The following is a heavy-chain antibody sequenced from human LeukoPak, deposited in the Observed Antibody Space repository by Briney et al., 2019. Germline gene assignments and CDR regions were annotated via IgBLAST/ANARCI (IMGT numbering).Heavy chain of an antibody. J-gene: IGHJ5*02. D-gene: IGHD2-2*02. CDR2: INRSGST. Sequence: SETLSLTCAVYGGSFSGYYWSWIRQPPGKGLEWIGEINRSGSTNYNPSLKSRVTISVDTSKNQFSLKLSSVTAADTAVYYCARGVGYCSSTSCYIPWFDPWGQGTLVTVSS. V-gene: IGHV4-34*01. CDR3: ARGVGYCSSTSCYIPWFDP. CDR1: GGSFSGYY.